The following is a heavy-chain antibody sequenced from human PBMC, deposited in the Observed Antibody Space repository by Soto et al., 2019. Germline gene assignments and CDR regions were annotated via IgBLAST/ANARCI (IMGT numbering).Heavy chain of an antibody. CDR1: GGSISSYY. Sequence: SETLSLTCTVSGGSISSYYWSWIRQPPGKGLEWIGYIYYSGSTNYNPSLKSRVTISVDTSKNQFSLKLSSVTAADTAVYYCASITRSGWYFPPLYYFDYWGQGTLVTVSS. D-gene: IGHD6-19*01. V-gene: IGHV4-59*01. CDR3: ASITRSGWYFPPLYYFDY. CDR2: IYYSGST. J-gene: IGHJ4*02.